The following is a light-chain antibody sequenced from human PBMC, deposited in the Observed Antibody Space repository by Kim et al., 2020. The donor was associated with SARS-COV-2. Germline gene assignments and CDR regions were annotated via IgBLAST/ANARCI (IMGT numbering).Light chain of an antibody. J-gene: IGKJ1*01. Sequence: GDRVTSSCRASQSSSRWLAWDQQKPGKAPNLLIYDASNLESGVPSRCSGSGSGTEITLTISSLQPDDFATYYCQQYNSNSGTFGQGTKVEIK. V-gene: IGKV1-5*01. CDR1: QSSSRW. CDR3: QQYNSNSGT. CDR2: DAS.